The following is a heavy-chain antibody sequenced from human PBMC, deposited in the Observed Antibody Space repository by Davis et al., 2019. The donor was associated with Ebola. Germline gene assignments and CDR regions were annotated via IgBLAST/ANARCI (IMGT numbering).Heavy chain of an antibody. J-gene: IGHJ6*04. Sequence: AASVKVSCKASGYTFSGHYIHWVRQAPGQGLEWMGRINPKTGAANFAQKFQGRVTMTRDTSISTAYMEVSRLTSDDTGLYYCARHATYGLDYYYYGMDVWGKGTTVTVSS. V-gene: IGHV1-2*05. CDR1: GYTFSGHY. CDR2: INPKTGAA. CDR3: ARHATYGLDYYYYGMDV. D-gene: IGHD2-8*01.